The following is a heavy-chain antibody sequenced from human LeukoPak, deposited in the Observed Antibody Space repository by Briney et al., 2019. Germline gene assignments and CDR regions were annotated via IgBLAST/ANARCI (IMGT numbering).Heavy chain of an antibody. CDR1: GFTFSTYG. V-gene: IGHV3-23*01. CDR2: VSNSGDNT. D-gene: IGHD3-16*01. CDR3: ANIGSSTFGSTGF. J-gene: IGHJ4*02. Sequence: GGSLRLSCVASGFTFSTYGMIWVRQAPGKGPEWVSLVSNSGDNTNYADSVKGRFTISRDNSKNTLYLQMDSLRAEDTAAYYCANIGSSTFGSTGFWGQGTLVTVSS.